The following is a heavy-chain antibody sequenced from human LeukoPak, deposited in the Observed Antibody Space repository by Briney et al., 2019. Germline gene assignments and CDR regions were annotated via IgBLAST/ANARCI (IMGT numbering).Heavy chain of an antibody. CDR1: GYTFTSYG. J-gene: IGHJ6*02. CDR3: ARHSYDSSGYYSLYYYYYGMDV. CDR2: ISAYNGNT. Sequence: ASVKVSCKASGYTFTSYGISWVRQAPGQGLEWMGWISAYNGNTNYAQKLQGRVTMTTDTSTSTAYMELRSLRSDDTAVYYCARHSYDSSGYYSLYYYYYGMDVWGQGTTVTVSS. V-gene: IGHV1-18*01. D-gene: IGHD3-22*01.